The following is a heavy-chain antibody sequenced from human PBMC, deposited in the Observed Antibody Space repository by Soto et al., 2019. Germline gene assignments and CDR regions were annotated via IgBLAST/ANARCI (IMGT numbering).Heavy chain of an antibody. CDR3: ASVPSYSSSWSWGYYGMDV. Sequence: QVQLVQSGAEVKKPGASVKVSCKASGYTFITYGVSWVRQAPGQGLEWMGWISVDRGNTNYAQKFQGRVTVTTDTATNTAYMALRSLRPDDTAVYYCASVPSYSSSWSWGYYGMDVWGQGTTVTVSS. V-gene: IGHV1-18*01. CDR2: ISVDRGNT. D-gene: IGHD6-13*01. J-gene: IGHJ6*02. CDR1: GYTFITYG.